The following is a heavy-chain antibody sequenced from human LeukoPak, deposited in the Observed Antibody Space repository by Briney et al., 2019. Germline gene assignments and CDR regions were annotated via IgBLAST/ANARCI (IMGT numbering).Heavy chain of an antibody. CDR1: GFTFSSYE. J-gene: IGHJ3*02. Sequence: GGSLRLPCAASGFTFSSYEMNWVRQAPGKGLEWVSYISSSGSTIYYADSVKGRFTISRDNAKNSLYLQMNSLRAEDTAVYYRAREILHEITIFGVAQAAFDIWGQGTMVTVSS. V-gene: IGHV3-48*03. CDR2: ISSSGSTI. D-gene: IGHD3-3*01. CDR3: AREILHEITIFGVAQAAFDI.